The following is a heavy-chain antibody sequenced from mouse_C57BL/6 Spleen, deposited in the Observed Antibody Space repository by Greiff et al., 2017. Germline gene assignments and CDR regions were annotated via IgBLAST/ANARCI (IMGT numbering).Heavy chain of an antibody. CDR3: ARDGDGYWYYFDY. J-gene: IGHJ2*01. CDR1: GFTFSSYA. CDR2: ISDGGSYT. D-gene: IGHD2-3*01. V-gene: IGHV5-4*01. Sequence: EVPLVESGGGLVKPGGSLKLSCAASGFTFSSYAMSWVRQTPEKRLEWVATISDGGSYTYYPDNVKGRFTISRDNAKNNLYLQMSHLKSEDTAMYYCARDGDGYWYYFDYWGQGTTLTVAS.